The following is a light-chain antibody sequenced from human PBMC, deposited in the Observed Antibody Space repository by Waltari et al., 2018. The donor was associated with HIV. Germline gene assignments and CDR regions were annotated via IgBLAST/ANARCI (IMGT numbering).Light chain of an antibody. V-gene: IGKV3-11*01. CDR1: KSVTSY. Sequence: EIVLTQSPAALSLSPGERATLSCRASKSVTSYLAWYQQKPGQAPRLLIYDASRRATGIPARFSGSGSGTDFTLTISSLQPEDSAIYYCQQRSDWHALTFGGGTKVEIK. CDR3: QQRSDWHALT. CDR2: DAS. J-gene: IGKJ4*01.